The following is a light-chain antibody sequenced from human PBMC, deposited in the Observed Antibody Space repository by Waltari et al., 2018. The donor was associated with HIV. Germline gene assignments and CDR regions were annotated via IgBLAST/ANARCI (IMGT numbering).Light chain of an antibody. J-gene: IGLJ3*02. V-gene: IGLV1-44*01. Sequence: GQTVTLSCSGHSNNIGIYTVAWYQQISHGTPKTVMFGNSPPSGIPARFSASQSGTSASLTISGLQPEDEAHYYCSTWDNSLSGWVLGGGTTLTVL. CDR1: SNNIGIYT. CDR2: GNS. CDR3: STWDNSLSGWV.